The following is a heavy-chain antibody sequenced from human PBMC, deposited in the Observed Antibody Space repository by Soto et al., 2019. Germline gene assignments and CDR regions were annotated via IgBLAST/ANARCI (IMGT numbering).Heavy chain of an antibody. CDR3: AHRRYYGSGNLGMDV. CDR2: FYWDDDK. D-gene: IGHD3-10*01. CDR1: GFSLSTSGVG. J-gene: IGHJ6*02. Sequence: QITLKESGPTLVKPTQTLTLTCTFSGFSLSTSGVGVGWIRQSPGKALEWLALFYWDDDKRYSPSLKSRLTITEDTSKNQVVLTMTNMDPVDTAPYYCAHRRYYGSGNLGMDVWGQGTTVTVSS. V-gene: IGHV2-5*02.